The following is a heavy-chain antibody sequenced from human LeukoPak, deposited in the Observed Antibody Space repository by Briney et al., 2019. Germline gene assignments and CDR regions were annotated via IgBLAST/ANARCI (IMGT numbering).Heavy chain of an antibody. CDR3: AREGSEGYGDSDY. D-gene: IGHD4-17*01. Sequence: PSETLSLTCSVSDDSITMYYWTWIRQPPGKGLEWIGYIYYSGSTNYNPSLKSRVTISVDTSKNQFSLKLSSVTAADTAVYYCAREGSEGYGDSDYWGQGTLVTVSS. CDR2: IYYSGST. J-gene: IGHJ4*02. CDR1: DDSITMYY. V-gene: IGHV4-59*01.